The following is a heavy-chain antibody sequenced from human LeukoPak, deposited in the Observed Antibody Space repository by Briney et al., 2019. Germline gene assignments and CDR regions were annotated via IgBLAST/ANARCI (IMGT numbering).Heavy chain of an antibody. J-gene: IGHJ3*02. D-gene: IGHD2-15*01. V-gene: IGHV4-39*07. CDR2: IYYSGST. CDR3: ARGQGYCSGGSCPDAFDI. CDR1: GGSISSSSYY. Sequence: SETLSLTCTVSGGSISSSSYYWGWIRQPPGKGLEWIGSIYYSGSTYYNPSLKSRVTISVDTSKNQFSLKLSSVTAADTAVYYCARGQGYCSGGSCPDAFDIWGQGTMVTVSS.